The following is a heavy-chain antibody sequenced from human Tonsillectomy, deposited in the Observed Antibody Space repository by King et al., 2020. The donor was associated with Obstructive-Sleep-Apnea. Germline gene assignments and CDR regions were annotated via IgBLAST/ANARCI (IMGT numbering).Heavy chain of an antibody. D-gene: IGHD3-10*01. CDR1: GGSFSGYY. CDR3: ARGRGGSGSLDFDY. CDR2: INHSGST. J-gene: IGHJ4*02. Sequence: VQLQQWGAGLLKPSETLSLTCAVYGGSFSGYYWSWIRQPPGKGLEWIGEINHSGSTNYNPSLKSRVTISVDTSNNQFSLKLSSVTAADTAVYYCARGRGGSGSLDFDYWGQGTLVTVSS. V-gene: IGHV4-34*01.